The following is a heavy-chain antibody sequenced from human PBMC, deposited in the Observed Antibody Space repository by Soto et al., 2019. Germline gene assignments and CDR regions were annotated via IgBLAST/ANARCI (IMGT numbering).Heavy chain of an antibody. V-gene: IGHV3-66*01. CDR1: GFTVTDIY. D-gene: IGHD2-15*01. CDR2: IYKDFT. J-gene: IGHJ3*02. Sequence: EVQLVESGRGLVQPGGSLRLSCVASGFTVTDIYMNWVRQAPGKGLEWVSVIYKDFTDYADFVRGRFSVSTDTSKNALYLQLDNLRAEDTAVYYCAREPRYCSGGSCSIMGDAFDIWGQGAMVTVSS. CDR3: AREPRYCSGGSCSIMGDAFDI.